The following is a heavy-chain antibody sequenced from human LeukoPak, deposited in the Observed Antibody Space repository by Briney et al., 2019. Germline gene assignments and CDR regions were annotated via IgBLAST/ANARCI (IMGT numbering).Heavy chain of an antibody. Sequence: GGSLRLSCAASGFTFSSYAMHWVRQAPGKGLEYVSAISSNGGSTYYANSVKGRFTISRDNPKNTLYLQMGSLRAEDMAVYYCARGGYYYDSSGYSLAVVAFDIWGQGTMVTVSS. CDR1: GFTFSSYA. J-gene: IGHJ3*02. CDR2: ISSNGGST. D-gene: IGHD3-22*01. CDR3: ARGGYYYDSSGYSLAVVAFDI. V-gene: IGHV3-64*01.